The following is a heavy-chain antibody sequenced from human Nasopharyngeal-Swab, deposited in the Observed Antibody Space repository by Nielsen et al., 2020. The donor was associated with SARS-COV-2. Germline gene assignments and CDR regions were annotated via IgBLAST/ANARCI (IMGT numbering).Heavy chain of an antibody. D-gene: IGHD2-2*01. V-gene: IGHV4-31*03. Sequence: SETLSLTCTVSGGSISSGGYYWSWIRQQPGKGLEWIGYIYYSGSTYYNPSLKSRVTISVDTSKNQFSLKLSSVTAADTAVYYCAREFYCSSTSCSPGWFDPWGQGTLVTVSS. CDR3: AREFYCSSTSCSPGWFDP. J-gene: IGHJ5*02. CDR1: GGSISSGGYY. CDR2: IYYSGST.